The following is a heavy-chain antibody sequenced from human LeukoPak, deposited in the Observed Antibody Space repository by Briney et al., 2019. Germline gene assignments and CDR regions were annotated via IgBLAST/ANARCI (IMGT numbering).Heavy chain of an antibody. Sequence: GESLKISCKGSGYSFTSYWIGWVRQMPGKGLEWMGIIYPGDSDTRYSPSFQGQVTFSADKSISTAYLQWSSLEASDTAMYYCARQTKENWLDPWGQGTLVTVSS. V-gene: IGHV5-51*01. J-gene: IGHJ5*02. CDR2: IYPGDSDT. CDR3: ARQTKENWLDP. CDR1: GYSFTSYW.